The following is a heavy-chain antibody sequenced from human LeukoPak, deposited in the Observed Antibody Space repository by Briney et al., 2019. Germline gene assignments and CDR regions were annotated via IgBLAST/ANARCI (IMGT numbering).Heavy chain of an antibody. CDR3: ARKIEGGSYPLDY. D-gene: IGHD1-26*01. CDR1: GYTFTGYY. J-gene: IGHJ4*02. CDR2: INPNSGGT. V-gene: IGHV1-2*02. Sequence: GASVKLSCKASGYTFTGYYLHWVRQAPGQGLEWMGWINPNSGGTKSAQNFQGRVAMTRDTSISTAYMELNRLRSDDTAVYYCARKIEGGSYPLDYWGQGTLVTVSS.